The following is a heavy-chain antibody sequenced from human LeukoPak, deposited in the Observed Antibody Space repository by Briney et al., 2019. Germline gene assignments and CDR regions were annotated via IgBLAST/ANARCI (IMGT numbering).Heavy chain of an antibody. J-gene: IGHJ3*02. CDR3: ARRIVVVRAAIRNGDAFDI. Sequence: PSETLSLTCVVSGYSISSGYYWGWIRQPPGRGLESIGSIYYSGSTYYNPSLRSRITMSMDTSKNQFSLRLNSVTAADTAIYYCARRIVVVRAAIRNGDAFDIWGPGTMVTVSS. V-gene: IGHV4-38-2*01. CDR1: GYSISSGYY. CDR2: IYYSGST. D-gene: IGHD2-2*01.